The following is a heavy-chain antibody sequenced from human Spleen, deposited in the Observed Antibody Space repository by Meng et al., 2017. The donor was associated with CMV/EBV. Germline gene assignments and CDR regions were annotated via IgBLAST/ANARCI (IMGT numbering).Heavy chain of an antibody. CDR2: IYYSGST. Sequence: SETLSLTCAVYGGSFSGYYWSWIRQPPGKGLEWIGYIYYSGSTNYNPSLKSRVTISVDTSKNQFSLKLSSVTAADTAVYYCARYWLSNDAFDIWGQGTMVTVSS. J-gene: IGHJ3*02. V-gene: IGHV4-59*01. CDR1: GGSFSGYY. CDR3: ARYWLSNDAFDI. D-gene: IGHD3-22*01.